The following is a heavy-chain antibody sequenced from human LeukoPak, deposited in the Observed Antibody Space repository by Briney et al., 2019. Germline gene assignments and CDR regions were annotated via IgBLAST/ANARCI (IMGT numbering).Heavy chain of an antibody. J-gene: IGHJ4*02. D-gene: IGHD6-19*01. CDR2: IYYSGTT. CDR1: GDSINNYY. V-gene: IGHV4-59*01. Sequence: KPSETLSLTCTVSGDSINNYYWSWIRQPPGKGLEWIGCIYYSGTTNYIPSLKSRVTISVDTSKNQFSLKLSSVTAADTAVYYCARSSGWYQPFDYWGQGTLVTVSS. CDR3: ARSSGWYQPFDY.